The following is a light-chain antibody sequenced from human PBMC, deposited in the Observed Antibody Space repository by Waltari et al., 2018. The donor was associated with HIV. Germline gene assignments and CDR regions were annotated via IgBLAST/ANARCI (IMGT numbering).Light chain of an antibody. CDR1: SSAVGGYSY. CDR2: DVS. J-gene: IGLJ1*01. V-gene: IGLV2-23*02. CDR3: CSYAGSSTSV. Sequence: QSALTQPASVSGSPGQSITISCTGTSSAVGGYSYVSWYQQHPGKAPKLMIDDVSKRPSGVSNRFSGSKSGSTASLTISGLQAEDEADYYCCSYAGSSTSVFGTGTKVTVL.